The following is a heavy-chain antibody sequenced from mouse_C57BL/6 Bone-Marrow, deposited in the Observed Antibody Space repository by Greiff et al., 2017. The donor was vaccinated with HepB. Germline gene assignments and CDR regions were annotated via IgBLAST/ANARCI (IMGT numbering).Heavy chain of an antibody. CDR1: GYSITSGYY. J-gene: IGHJ3*01. V-gene: IGHV3-6*01. CDR2: ISYDGSN. Sequence: VSGPGLVKPSQSLSLTCSVTGYSITSGYYWNWIRQFPGNKLEWMGYISYDGSNNYNPSLKNRISITRDTSKNQFFLKLNSVTTEDTATYYCARDQNRGFAYWGQGTLVTVSA. CDR3: ARDQNRGFAY.